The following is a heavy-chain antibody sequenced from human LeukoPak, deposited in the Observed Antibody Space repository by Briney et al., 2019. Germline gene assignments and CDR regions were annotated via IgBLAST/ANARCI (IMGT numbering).Heavy chain of an antibody. CDR1: GFTFSNYG. D-gene: IGHD3-22*01. Sequence: PGGSLRLSCAASGFTFSNYGMHWVRQAPGKGLEWVAVIWYDGSNKYYADSVKGRFTIYRDNSKNTLYLQMNSLRAEDTAVYYCAKGLYDSSGFLVFAWGQGTLVTVSS. J-gene: IGHJ5*02. CDR2: IWYDGSNK. CDR3: AKGLYDSSGFLVFA. V-gene: IGHV3-33*06.